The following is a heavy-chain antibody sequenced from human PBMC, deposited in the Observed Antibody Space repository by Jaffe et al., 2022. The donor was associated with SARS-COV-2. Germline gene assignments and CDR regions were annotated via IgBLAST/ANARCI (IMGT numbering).Heavy chain of an antibody. CDR2: ISGSGGST. J-gene: IGHJ4*02. CDR1: GFTFSSYA. V-gene: IGHV3-23*01. CDR3: AKEPGRHCSSTSCPEDY. D-gene: IGHD2-2*01. Sequence: EVQLLESGGGLVQPGGSLRLSCAASGFTFSSYAMSWVRQAPGKGLEWVSAISGSGGSTYYADSVKGRFTISRDNSKNTLYLQMNSLRAEDTAVYYCAKEPGRHCSSTSCPEDYWGQGTLVTVSS.